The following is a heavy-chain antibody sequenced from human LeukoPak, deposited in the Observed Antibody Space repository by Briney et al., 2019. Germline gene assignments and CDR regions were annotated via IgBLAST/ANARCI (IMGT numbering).Heavy chain of an antibody. CDR1: GGSTSSYY. J-gene: IGHJ5*02. V-gene: IGHV4-59*01. CDR2: IYYSGST. D-gene: IGHD2-8*02. CDR3: ARRSTGVWFDP. Sequence: SETLSLTCTVSGGSTSSYYWSWIRQPPGKGLEWIGYIYYSGSTNYNPSLKSRVTISLDTSKNQFSLKLSSVTAADTAVYYCARRSTGVWFDPWGQGTLVTVSS.